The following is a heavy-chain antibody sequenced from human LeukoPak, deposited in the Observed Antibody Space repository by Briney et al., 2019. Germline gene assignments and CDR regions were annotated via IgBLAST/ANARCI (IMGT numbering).Heavy chain of an antibody. CDR1: GGTFSSYG. Sequence: ASVKVSCKASGGTFSSYGISWVRQAPGQGLEWMGWISGYNGNTNYAQKLQGRVTMTSDTSTSTAYMELRSLRSDDTAVYYCARDLHRVVVRGVPHYYYYMDVWGKGTTVTIPS. D-gene: IGHD3-10*01. CDR2: ISGYNGNT. CDR3: ARDLHRVVVRGVPHYYYYMDV. V-gene: IGHV1-18*01. J-gene: IGHJ6*03.